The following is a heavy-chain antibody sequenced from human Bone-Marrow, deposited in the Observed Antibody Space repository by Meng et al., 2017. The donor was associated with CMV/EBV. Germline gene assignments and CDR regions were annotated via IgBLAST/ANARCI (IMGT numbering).Heavy chain of an antibody. Sequence: GESLKISCAASGFTFSSYSMNWVRQAPGKGLEWVSYISSSSSTIYYADSVKGRFTISRDNAKNSLFLQMNSLRAEDTAVYYCARVGNIAVAGSNYYYYYGMDVWGQGTTVTVSS. D-gene: IGHD6-19*01. CDR2: ISSSSSTI. J-gene: IGHJ6*02. V-gene: IGHV3-48*04. CDR3: ARVGNIAVAGSNYYYYYGMDV. CDR1: GFTFSSYS.